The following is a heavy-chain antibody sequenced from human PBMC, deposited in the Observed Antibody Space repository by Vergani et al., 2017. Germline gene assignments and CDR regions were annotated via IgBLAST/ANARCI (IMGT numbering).Heavy chain of an antibody. Sequence: QVQLVQSGAEVKKPGASVKVSCKASGYTFTSYDINWVRQATGQGLEWMGWMNPNSGNTGYEQKFQGRVTMTRNTSISKAYMELSSLRSADTSVEYCAMFVVVPAATTNHYYYYGMDVWGQGTTVTVSS. CDR1: GYTFTSYD. D-gene: IGHD2-2*01. CDR3: AMFVVVPAATTNHYYYYGMDV. V-gene: IGHV1-8*01. CDR2: MNPNSGNT. J-gene: IGHJ6*02.